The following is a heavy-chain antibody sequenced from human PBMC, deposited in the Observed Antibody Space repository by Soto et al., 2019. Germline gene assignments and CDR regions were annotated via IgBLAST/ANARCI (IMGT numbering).Heavy chain of an antibody. CDR3: ARTDIVTTNWFDP. CDR2: INHGGST. CDR1: GESFIGYY. Sequence: QVHLQQWGAGLLKPSETLSLTCAVYGESFIGYYWTWIRQSPGKGLEWTGEINHGGSTNYNPSLKSRVTISIDTSKNQFSLKLTSVTAADTSVYYCARTDIVTTNWFDPWGQGTLVTVSS. J-gene: IGHJ5*02. D-gene: IGHD5-12*01. V-gene: IGHV4-34*01.